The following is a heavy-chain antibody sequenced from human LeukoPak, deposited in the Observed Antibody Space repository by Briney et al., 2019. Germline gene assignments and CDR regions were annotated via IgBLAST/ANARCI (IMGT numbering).Heavy chain of an antibody. V-gene: IGHV1-46*01. J-gene: IGHJ1*01. D-gene: IGHD4-23*01. Sequence: GASVKVSCKASGYTFTSYYMHWVRQAPGQWLEWMGIINPSGGSTSYAQKFQGRVTITADESTSTAYMELSSLRSEDTAVYYCARATTVVNEYFQHWGQGTLVTVSS. CDR2: INPSGGST. CDR1: GYTFTSYY. CDR3: ARATTVVNEYFQH.